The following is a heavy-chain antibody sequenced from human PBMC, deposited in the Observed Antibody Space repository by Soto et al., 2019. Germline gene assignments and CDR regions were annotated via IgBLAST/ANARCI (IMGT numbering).Heavy chain of an antibody. V-gene: IGHV2-5*02. J-gene: IGHJ2*01. Sequence: QITLKESGPTLVKPTQTLTLTCTFSGFSLSTSGVGVGWIRQPPGKALEWLALIYWDDDKRYSPSLKSRLTITKDTSKNQVVLTMTNMDPMDTATYYCAHREYSSGWYPSWYFDLWGRGTLVTVSS. CDR2: IYWDDDK. CDR3: AHREYSSGWYPSWYFDL. CDR1: GFSLSTSGVG. D-gene: IGHD6-19*01.